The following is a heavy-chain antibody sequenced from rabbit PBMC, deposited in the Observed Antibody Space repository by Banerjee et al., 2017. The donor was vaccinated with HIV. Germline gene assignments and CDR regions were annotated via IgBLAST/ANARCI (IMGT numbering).Heavy chain of an antibody. D-gene: IGHD7-1*01. CDR1: GFSFSSSYW. CDR2: MYTGSSGGT. V-gene: IGHV1S40*01. CDR3: ARAAGYVGYFNL. Sequence: QSLEESGGDLVKPGASLTLTCTASGFSFSSSYWICWVRQAPGKGLEWIGCMYTGSSGGTWYASWAKGRFTISKTSSTTVTLQMTSLTAADTATYFCARAAGYVGYFNLWGPGTLVTVS. J-gene: IGHJ4*01.